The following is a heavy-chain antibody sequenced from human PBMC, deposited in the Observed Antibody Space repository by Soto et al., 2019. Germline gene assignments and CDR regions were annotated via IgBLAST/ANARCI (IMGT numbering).Heavy chain of an antibody. CDR3: ARHFSVDYFDY. Sequence: SETLSLTCAVYGGSFSGYYWSWIRQPPGEGLEWIGEINHSGSTNYNPSLKSRVTISVDRSKNQFSLKLSSVTAADTAVYYCARHFSVDYFDYWGQGALVTVSS. J-gene: IGHJ4*02. CDR2: INHSGST. CDR1: GGSFSGYY. V-gene: IGHV4-34*01.